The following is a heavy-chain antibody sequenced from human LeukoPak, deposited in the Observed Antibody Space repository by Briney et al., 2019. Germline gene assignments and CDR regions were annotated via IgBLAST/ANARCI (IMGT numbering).Heavy chain of an antibody. V-gene: IGHV1-69*13. CDR2: IIPIFGTA. Sequence: SVKVSCKASGGTFSSYAISWVRQAPGQGLEWMGGIIPIFGTANYAQKFQGRVTITADESTSTAYMELSSLRSEDTAVYYCARTDPDDQLLYWGYFQHWGQGTLVTVSS. CDR3: ARTDPDDQLLYWGYFQH. J-gene: IGHJ1*01. D-gene: IGHD2-2*02. CDR1: GGTFSSYA.